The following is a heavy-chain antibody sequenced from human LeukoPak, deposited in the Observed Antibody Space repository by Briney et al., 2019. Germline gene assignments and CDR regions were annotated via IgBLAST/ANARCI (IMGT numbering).Heavy chain of an antibody. CDR3: ARANGGLDY. CDR2: IYYGGST. Sequence: PSETLSLTCTVSGGSISSYYWSWIRQPPGKGLEWIGYIYYGGSTNYNPSLKSRVTISVDTSKNQFSLKLSSVTAADTAVYYCARANGGLDYWGQGTLVTVSS. D-gene: IGHD2-8*01. V-gene: IGHV4-59*01. CDR1: GGSISSYY. J-gene: IGHJ4*02.